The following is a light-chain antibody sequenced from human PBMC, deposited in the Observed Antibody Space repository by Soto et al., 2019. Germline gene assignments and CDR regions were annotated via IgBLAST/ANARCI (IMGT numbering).Light chain of an antibody. CDR1: QSVRSDY. Sequence: EIVLTQSPGTLSLSPGERATLSCRASQSVRSDYLAWYQQKPGQAPRLLIYGTSTRATRIPDRFSGSGSGTDFTLTISRLEPEDFAVYYCQLYDSSLYTFGQGTKLEIK. J-gene: IGKJ2*01. V-gene: IGKV3-20*01. CDR2: GTS. CDR3: QLYDSSLYT.